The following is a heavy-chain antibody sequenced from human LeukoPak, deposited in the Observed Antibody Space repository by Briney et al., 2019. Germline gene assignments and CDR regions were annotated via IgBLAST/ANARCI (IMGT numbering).Heavy chain of an antibody. CDR3: ARARSDFWSGYYTPQGFDY. CDR2: ISAYNGNT. J-gene: IGHJ4*02. Sequence: ASVKVSCKASGYTFTSYGISWVRQAPGQGLEWMGWISAYNGNTNYAQKLQGRVTMTTDTSTSTAYMELSSLRSEDTAVYYCARARSDFWSGYYTPQGFDYWGQGTLVTVSS. CDR1: GYTFTSYG. V-gene: IGHV1-18*01. D-gene: IGHD3-3*01.